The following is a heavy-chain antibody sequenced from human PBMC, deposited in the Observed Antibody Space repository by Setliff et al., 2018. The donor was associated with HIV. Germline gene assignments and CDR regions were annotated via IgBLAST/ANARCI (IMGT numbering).Heavy chain of an antibody. Sequence: SETLSLTCSVSGGSIDNNKYYWTWIRQPPGKGLEWTGSIYHTGRTYYNRSLESRLTISIDTSKNQFSLKLTSVTAADTAVYYCARAPTGVTNAFDIWGQGTMVTVSS. CDR3: ARAPTGVTNAFDI. CDR2: IYHTGRT. D-gene: IGHD2-8*02. J-gene: IGHJ3*02. V-gene: IGHV4-39*07. CDR1: GGSIDNNKYY.